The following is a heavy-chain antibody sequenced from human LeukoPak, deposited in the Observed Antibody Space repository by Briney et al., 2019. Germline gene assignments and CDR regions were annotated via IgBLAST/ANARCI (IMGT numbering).Heavy chain of an antibody. CDR3: AANSADYNTLGSSYKV. CDR1: GGSITSSSNY. D-gene: IGHD3-10*01. J-gene: IGHJ4*02. CDR2: IYYSGRT. V-gene: IGHV4-39*01. Sequence: SETLSLTCTVSGGSITSSSNYWGWIRQPPGKGLEGFGNIYYSGRTYYKPSLKSRVTISVDTSKNQFSLKLTSVTAADTAVFYCAANSADYNTLGSSYKVWGQGTLVTVSS.